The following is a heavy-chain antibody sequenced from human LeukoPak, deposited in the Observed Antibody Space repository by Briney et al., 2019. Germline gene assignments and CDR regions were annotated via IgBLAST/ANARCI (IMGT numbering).Heavy chain of an antibody. CDR3: ARDGSSISCAY. CDR2: ISSNGGST. V-gene: IGHV3-64*02. CDR1: GFTFSSYA. J-gene: IGHJ4*02. Sequence: PGGSLRLSCAASGFTFSSYAMHWVRQAPGKGLEYVSAISSNGGSTYYADSVKGRFTTSRDNSKNTLYLQMGSLRAEDMAVYYCARDGSSISCAYWGQGTLVTVSS. D-gene: IGHD6-13*01.